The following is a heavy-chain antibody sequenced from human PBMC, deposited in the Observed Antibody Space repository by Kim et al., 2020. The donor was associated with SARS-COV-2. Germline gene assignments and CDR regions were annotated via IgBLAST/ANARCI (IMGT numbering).Heavy chain of an antibody. V-gene: IGHV4-39*01. CDR1: GGSLSGSGSS. J-gene: IGHJ5*02. CDR2: IYSGAAT. D-gene: IGHD2-15*01. CDR3: ARIYSSNFYMDP. Sequence: SETLSLTCTVSGGSLSGSGSSWGLAWIRQPPGKGLEWIGNIYSGAATYYSPSLKSRVTMSADTSESQFSLRLSSVAAADTAVYYCARIYSSNFYMDPWG.